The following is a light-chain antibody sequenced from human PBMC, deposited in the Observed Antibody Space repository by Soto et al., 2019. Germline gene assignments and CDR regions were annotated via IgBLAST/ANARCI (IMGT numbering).Light chain of an antibody. CDR3: QHSNSYPLT. J-gene: IGKJ4*01. CDR2: AAS. Sequence: DIQMTQSPSSLSASVGDRVTSTCRASQGFNNYLAWVQQKPGKAPKSLIYAASSLQSGVPSRFSGSASGTDFTLIIGSLEPEDFAPYSCQHSNSYPLTLGAGTKVEIK. CDR1: QGFNNY. V-gene: IGKV1-16*01.